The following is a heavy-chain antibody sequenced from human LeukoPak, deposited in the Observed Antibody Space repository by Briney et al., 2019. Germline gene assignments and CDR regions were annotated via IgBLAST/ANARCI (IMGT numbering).Heavy chain of an antibody. CDR2: INPNSGGT. J-gene: IGHJ4*02. CDR1: GYTFTGYY. CDR3: AAGIAARPSPFDY. Sequence: ASVKVSCKASGYTFTGYYMHWVRQAPGQGLEWMGWINPNSGGTNYAQKFQGRVTMTRDTSISTAYMELSRLRSDDTAVYYCAAGIAARPSPFDYWGQGTLVTVSS. V-gene: IGHV1-2*02. D-gene: IGHD6-6*01.